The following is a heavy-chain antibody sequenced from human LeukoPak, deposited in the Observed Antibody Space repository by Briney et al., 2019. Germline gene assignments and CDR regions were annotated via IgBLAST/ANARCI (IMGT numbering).Heavy chain of an antibody. CDR3: AKDGDGYCSSTSCPNYFDY. D-gene: IGHD2-2*01. CDR2: IIPIFGTA. J-gene: IGHJ4*02. CDR1: GGTFSSYA. V-gene: IGHV1-69*13. Sequence: GASVKVSCKASGGTFSSYAISWVRQAPGQGLEWMGGIIPIFGTANYAQKFQGRVTITADESTSTAYMEPSSLRSEDTAVYYCAKDGDGYCSSTSCPNYFDYWGQGTLVTVSS.